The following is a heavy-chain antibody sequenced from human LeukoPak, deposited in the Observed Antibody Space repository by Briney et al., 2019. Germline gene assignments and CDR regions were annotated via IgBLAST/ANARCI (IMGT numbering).Heavy chain of an antibody. CDR3: ARALYSSSALDY. V-gene: IGHV4-59*01. J-gene: IGHJ4*02. CDR1: GSSINSYY. D-gene: IGHD6-13*01. CDR2: NYYTGNT. Sequence: PSETLSLTCTVSGSSINSYYWTWIRQPPGKGLEWIGYNYYTGNTNCNPSLKSRVTISVDSSKSQFSLKLNSVTAADTAVYYCARALYSSSALDYWGQGTLVTASS.